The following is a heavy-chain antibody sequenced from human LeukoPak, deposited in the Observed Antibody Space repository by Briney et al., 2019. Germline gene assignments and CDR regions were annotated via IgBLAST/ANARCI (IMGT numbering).Heavy chain of an antibody. CDR1: GFTVSSNY. CDR2: IYSGGNT. D-gene: IGHD4-17*01. CDR3: AKGGMTTVYFDY. J-gene: IGHJ4*02. V-gene: IGHV3-53*01. Sequence: GGSLRLSCAASGFTVSSNYISWVRQAPGKGLEWVSVIYSGGNTYYADSVKGRFTISRDNSKNTLYLQMNSLRAEDTAVYYCAKGGMTTVYFDYWGQGTLVTVSS.